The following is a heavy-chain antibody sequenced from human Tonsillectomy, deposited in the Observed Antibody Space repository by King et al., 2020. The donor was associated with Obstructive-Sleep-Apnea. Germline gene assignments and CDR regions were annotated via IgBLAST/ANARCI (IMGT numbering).Heavy chain of an antibody. J-gene: IGHJ4*02. CDR1: VGSISSSSYY. Sequence: QLQESGPGLVKPSETLSLTCTVSVGSISSSSYYWGWIRQPPGKGLEWIGSSYYSGSTYYNPSLKSRVTISVDPSKNQFSLKLSSVTTADTAVYYCARLGDYGDYVFDYWGQGTLVTVSS. CDR3: ARLGDYGDYVFDY. D-gene: IGHD4-17*01. CDR2: SYYSGST. V-gene: IGHV4-39*07.